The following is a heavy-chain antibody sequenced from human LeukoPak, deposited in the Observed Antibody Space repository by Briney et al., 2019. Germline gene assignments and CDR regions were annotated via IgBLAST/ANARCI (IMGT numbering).Heavy chain of an antibody. J-gene: IGHJ4*02. V-gene: IGHV4-4*02. CDR3: ARPGATGRFDY. Sequence: PSETLSLTCAVSGGSISSNNWWSWVRPPPGKGLQWIGDIYHSGSTNYNPSLKSRVTISVDKSISTAYLQWNSLRASDTAMYYCARPGATGRFDYWGQGTPVTVSS. D-gene: IGHD1-14*01. CDR2: IYHSGST. CDR1: GGSISSNNW.